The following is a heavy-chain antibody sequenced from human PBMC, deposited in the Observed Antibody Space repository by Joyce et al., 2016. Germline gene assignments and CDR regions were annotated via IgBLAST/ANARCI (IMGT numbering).Heavy chain of an antibody. J-gene: IGHJ4*02. CDR1: GFTFSTTP. CDR3: TKDLPDFTYVWTADY. D-gene: IGHD3/OR15-3a*01. Sequence: EVQLMESGGGLVQPGGSLTLSCAASGFTFSTTPMRWVRQAPGKGLEWVSSNRGRDTTTYYAASVKGRFTISRDTSRDTLYLQIHSLRAEDTAIYYCTKDLPDFTYVWTADYWGQGALVTVSS. V-gene: IGHV3-23*01. CDR2: NRGRDTTT.